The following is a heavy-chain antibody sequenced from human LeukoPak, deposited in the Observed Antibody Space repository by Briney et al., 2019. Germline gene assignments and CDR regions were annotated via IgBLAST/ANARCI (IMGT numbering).Heavy chain of an antibody. CDR2: INSSGGTT. Sequence: ASVKVSCKASGYTFTSYYLHWVRQAPGQGLEWVGVINSSGGTTSYAQKFQGRLTVTRDTSTSTVYMDLSSLRSEDTAVYCCAREPSGTGYFDYWGQGTLVTVSS. D-gene: IGHD3/OR15-3a*01. J-gene: IGHJ4*02. CDR3: AREPSGTGYFDY. CDR1: GYTFTSYY. V-gene: IGHV1-46*01.